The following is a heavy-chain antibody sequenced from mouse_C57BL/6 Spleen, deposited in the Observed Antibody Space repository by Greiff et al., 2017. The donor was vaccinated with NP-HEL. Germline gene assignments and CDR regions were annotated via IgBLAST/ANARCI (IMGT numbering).Heavy chain of an antibody. V-gene: IGHV1-50*01. D-gene: IGHD1-1*01. CDR1: GFTFTSYW. CDR3: ARDYYGSQFFDY. Sequence: QVQLQQSGAELVKPGASVKLSCKASGFTFTSYWMQWVKQRPGQGLEWIGEIDPSDRYTNYTHKFKGKVTLTGDTSSSTAYMQLSSLTSEDSAVYYCARDYYGSQFFDYWGQGTTLTVSS. CDR2: IDPSDRYT. J-gene: IGHJ2*01.